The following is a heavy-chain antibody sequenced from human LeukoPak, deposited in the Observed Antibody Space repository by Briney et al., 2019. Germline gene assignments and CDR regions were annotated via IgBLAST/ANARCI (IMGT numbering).Heavy chain of an antibody. Sequence: PGGSLRLSCAASGFTFSSYSMNWVRQAPGKGLEWVSSITSSSSHIFYADSVMGRFTISRDSAKKSLYLQMNSLRAEDTAVYYCASSRASRPDWFDPWGQGTLVTVSS. CDR3: ASSRASRPDWFDP. J-gene: IGHJ5*02. CDR1: GFTFSSYS. D-gene: IGHD6-6*01. V-gene: IGHV3-21*01. CDR2: ITSSSSHI.